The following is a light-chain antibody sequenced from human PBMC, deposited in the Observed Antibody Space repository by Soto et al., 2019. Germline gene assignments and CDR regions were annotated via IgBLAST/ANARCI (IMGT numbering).Light chain of an antibody. CDR2: DAS. CDR3: QQCANLPT. Sequence: DSQMTKSPSSLSASVGDRVTITCQASQDINNYLNWYQQKPGKAPKLLIYDASHLDTGVPYRFSGSGYETDFTFTITSLQPEVISTYYCQQCANLPTFGGGTRVEIK. CDR1: QDINNY. V-gene: IGKV1-33*01. J-gene: IGKJ4*01.